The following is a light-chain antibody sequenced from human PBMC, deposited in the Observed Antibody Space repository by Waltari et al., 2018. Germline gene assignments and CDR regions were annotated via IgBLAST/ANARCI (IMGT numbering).Light chain of an antibody. J-gene: IGLJ2*01. Sequence: SYELTQPPSVSVSPGQTARITCSGDALPKKYAFWYQQKSGQAPGLIIYDDKKRPSGIPERVSGSSSGTMATLTISGAQVEDEADYYCYSTDSTGNHVVFGGGTKLTVL. CDR1: ALPKKY. V-gene: IGLV3-10*01. CDR2: DDK. CDR3: YSTDSTGNHVV.